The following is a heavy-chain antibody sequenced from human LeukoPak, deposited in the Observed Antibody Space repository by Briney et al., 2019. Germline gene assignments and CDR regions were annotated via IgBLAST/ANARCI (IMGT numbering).Heavy chain of an antibody. J-gene: IGHJ4*02. CDR3: ARGDCSGGSCYLFDY. CDR2: IYYSRTT. D-gene: IGHD2-15*01. CDR1: GGFISSYY. V-gene: IGHV4-59*01. Sequence: SETLSLTCTVSGGFISSYYWSWIRQPPGKGLEWIGYIYYSRTTEYNPSLKSRVTISADTSKNQFSLKLNSVTAADTAVYYCARGDCSGGSCYLFDYWGQGALVTVSS.